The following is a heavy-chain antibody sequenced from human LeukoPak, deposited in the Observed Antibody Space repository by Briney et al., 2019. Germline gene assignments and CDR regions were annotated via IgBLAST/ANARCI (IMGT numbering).Heavy chain of an antibody. CDR3: ARVYDSSGYYWDYYYYYGMDV. CDR1: GFTFDDYA. Sequence: GSLRLSCTASGFTFDDYAMSWIRQPPGKGLEWIGEINHSGSTNYNPSLKSRVTISVDTSKNQFSLKLSSVTAADTAVYYCARVYDSSGYYWDYYYYYGMDVWGKGTTVTVSS. J-gene: IGHJ6*04. V-gene: IGHV4-34*01. D-gene: IGHD3-22*01. CDR2: INHSGST.